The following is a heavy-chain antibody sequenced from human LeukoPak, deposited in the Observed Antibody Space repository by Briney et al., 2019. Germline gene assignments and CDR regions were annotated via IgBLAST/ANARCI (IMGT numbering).Heavy chain of an antibody. Sequence: SETLSLTCAVYGGSFSGYYWSWIRQPPGKGLEWIGEINHSGSTNYNPSLKSRVTISVDTSKNQFSLKLSSVTAADTAVYYCARHAGYSSGWYSYWGQGTLVTVSS. D-gene: IGHD6-19*01. J-gene: IGHJ4*02. V-gene: IGHV4-34*01. CDR3: ARHAGYSSGWYSY. CDR2: INHSGST. CDR1: GGSFSGYY.